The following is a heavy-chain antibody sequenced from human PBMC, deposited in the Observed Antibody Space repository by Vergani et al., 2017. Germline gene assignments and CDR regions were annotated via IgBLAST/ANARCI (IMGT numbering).Heavy chain of an antibody. Sequence: QVQLVESGGGVVQPGGSLRLSCAASGFTFNSYGMHWVRQAPGKGLEWVASIRSDESRRYYGDSMEGPFTISRDNSKNTLYLPMKGLRPEDTAVYYCAKEGEGYCSGGTCYPEYWGQGTLVIVSS. CDR2: IRSDESRR. V-gene: IGHV3-30*02. D-gene: IGHD2-15*01. CDR3: AKEGEGYCSGGTCYPEY. J-gene: IGHJ4*02. CDR1: GFTFNSYG.